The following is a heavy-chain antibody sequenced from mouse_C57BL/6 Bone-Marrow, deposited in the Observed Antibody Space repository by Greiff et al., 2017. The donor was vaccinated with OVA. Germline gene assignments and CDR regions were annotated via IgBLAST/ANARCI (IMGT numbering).Heavy chain of an antibody. D-gene: IGHD3-3*01. CDR1: GYSIPSGYY. Sequence: EVQLQESGPGLVKPSQSLSLTCSVTGYSIPSGYYWNWIRQFPGNKLEWLGYISYDGSNNYHPSLKNRISITRDTSKNQFFLKLNSVTTEDTATYYCARDLGQGYWGQGTTLTVSS. CDR3: ARDLGQGY. V-gene: IGHV3-6*01. J-gene: IGHJ2*01. CDR2: ISYDGSN.